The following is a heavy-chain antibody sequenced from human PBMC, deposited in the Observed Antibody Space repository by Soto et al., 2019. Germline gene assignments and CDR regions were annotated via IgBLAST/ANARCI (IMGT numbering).Heavy chain of an antibody. J-gene: IGHJ4*02. CDR1: GFTFSSYG. CDR3: ATSRGIYYYGSGDFDD. CDR2: IWYDGSNK. V-gene: IGHV3-33*01. Sequence: SGGSLRLSCAASGFTFSSYGMHWVRQAPGKGLEWVAVIWYDGSNKYYADSVRGRFTISRDNSKNTLYLQMNSLRAEDTAVYYCATSRGIYYYGSGDFDDWGQGTLVTVSS. D-gene: IGHD3-10*01.